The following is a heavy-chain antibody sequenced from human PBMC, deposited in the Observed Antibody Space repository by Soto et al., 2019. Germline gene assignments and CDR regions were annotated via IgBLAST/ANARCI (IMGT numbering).Heavy chain of an antibody. CDR1: GFTFSSYA. Sequence: EVQLLESGGGLVQPGGSLRLSCAASGFTFSSYAMSWVRQAPGKGLEWVSAISGSGGSTYYADSVKGRFTNSRDNSKNTLYLQMNSLRAEDTAVYYCAKDGYNPDAFDIWGQGTMVTVSS. CDR2: ISGSGGST. V-gene: IGHV3-23*01. D-gene: IGHD5-12*01. J-gene: IGHJ3*02. CDR3: AKDGYNPDAFDI.